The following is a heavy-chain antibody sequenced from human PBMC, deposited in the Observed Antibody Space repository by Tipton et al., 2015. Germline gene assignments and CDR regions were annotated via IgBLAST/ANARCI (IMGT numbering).Heavy chain of an antibody. D-gene: IGHD6-19*01. CDR2: IYYSGHT. CDR1: GGSVSSGSYF. Sequence: PGLVKPSETLSLTCTVSGGSVSSGSYFWTWIRQPPGKGLEWIGYIYYSGHTKYNPSLKSRVTISADTSKNQFSLKMTSVTAADTAVYYCARAVAGTFDYWGQGTLVTVSS. V-gene: IGHV4-61*01. J-gene: IGHJ4*02. CDR3: ARAVAGTFDY.